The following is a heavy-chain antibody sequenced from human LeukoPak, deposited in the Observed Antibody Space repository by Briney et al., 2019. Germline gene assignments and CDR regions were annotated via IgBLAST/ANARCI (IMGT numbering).Heavy chain of an antibody. V-gene: IGHV4-4*07. CDR3: ATRATAGPW. Sequence: SETLSLTCSVSGGSISNNHWSWIRQPAGKGLEWVGRIHSSGSTNYNPSLKSRVTISVDKSKNQFSLNLTSVTAADTAVYYCATRATAGPWWGQGTLVTVSS. D-gene: IGHD6-13*01. J-gene: IGHJ4*02. CDR2: IHSSGST. CDR1: GGSISNNH.